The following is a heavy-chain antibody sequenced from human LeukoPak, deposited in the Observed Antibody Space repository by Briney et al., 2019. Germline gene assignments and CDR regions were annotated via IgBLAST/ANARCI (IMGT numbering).Heavy chain of an antibody. J-gene: IGHJ4*02. CDR3: AREGLQGATKDY. Sequence: ASVKVSCKASGYTFTSYYMHWVRQAPGQGLEWMGIINPSGGSTSYAQKFQGRVAMTRDMSTRTAYMELSSLRSEDTAVYYCAREGLQGATKDYWGQGTLVTVSS. CDR1: GYTFTSYY. V-gene: IGHV1-46*01. CDR2: INPSGGST. D-gene: IGHD1-26*01.